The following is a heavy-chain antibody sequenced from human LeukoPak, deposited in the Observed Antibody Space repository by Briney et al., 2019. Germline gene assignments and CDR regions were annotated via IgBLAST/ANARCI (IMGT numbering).Heavy chain of an antibody. D-gene: IGHD4-17*01. CDR3: ARRAGEYSHPYDY. Sequence: ETLSLTCTVSGASISGSGYYWGWIRQPPGKGLEWVSFIYSGGNTHYSDSVKGRFTISRDNSKNTLYLQMNSLRAEDTAVYYCARRAGEYSHPYDYWGQGTLVTVSS. CDR2: IYSGGNT. CDR1: GASISGSGYY. J-gene: IGHJ4*02. V-gene: IGHV3-53*01.